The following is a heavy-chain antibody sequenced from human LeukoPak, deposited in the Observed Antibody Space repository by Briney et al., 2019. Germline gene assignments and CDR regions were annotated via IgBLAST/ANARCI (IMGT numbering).Heavy chain of an antibody. CDR2: IYHSGST. J-gene: IGHJ6*02. CDR1: GGSISSGGYS. CDR3: AAGLVLENYYYYGMDV. V-gene: IGHV4-30-2*01. Sequence: PSETLSLTCAVSGGSISSGGYSWSWIRQPPGKGLEWIGYIYHSGSTNYNPSLKSRVTISVDKSKNQFSLKLSSVTAADTAVYYCAAGLVLENYYYYGMDVWGQGTTVTVSS. D-gene: IGHD6-19*01.